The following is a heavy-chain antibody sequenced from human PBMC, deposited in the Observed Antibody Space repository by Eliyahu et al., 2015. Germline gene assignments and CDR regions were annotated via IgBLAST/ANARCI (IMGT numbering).Heavy chain of an antibody. J-gene: IGHJ3*02. CDR1: GFPFSKYW. CDR2: GYPDGSST. D-gene: IGHD4-17*01. CDR3: VRDYGDYECAFDI. V-gene: IGHV3-74*01. Sequence: EVQLVESGGGLVQPGGSLRLSCAASGFPFSKYWMPWIRQPPGKGLVWVSRGYPDGSSTSYADSVKGRFTISRDNAKNTLFLQMNSLSAEDTAVYYCVRDYGDYECAFDIWGQGTMVTVSS.